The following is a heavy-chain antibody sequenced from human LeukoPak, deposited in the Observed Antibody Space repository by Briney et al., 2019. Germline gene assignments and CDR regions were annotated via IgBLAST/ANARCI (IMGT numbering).Heavy chain of an antibody. CDR2: ISGSAGST. D-gene: IGHD6-13*01. Sequence: GGSLRLSCAASGFTVSSNYMSWVRQAPGRGLEWVSGISGSAGSTYYADSVKGRFTISRDNSKNTLYLQMNSLRAEDTAVYYCAKDMYGSSWFFDYLGQGTLVTVSS. CDR3: AKDMYGSSWFFDY. V-gene: IGHV3-23*01. CDR1: GFTVSSNY. J-gene: IGHJ4*02.